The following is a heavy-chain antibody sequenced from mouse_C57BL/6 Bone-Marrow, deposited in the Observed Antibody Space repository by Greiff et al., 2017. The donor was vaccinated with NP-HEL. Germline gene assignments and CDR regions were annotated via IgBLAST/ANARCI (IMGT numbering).Heavy chain of an antibody. D-gene: IGHD1-1*01. Sequence: EVKLVESGGGLVQPGGSLSLSCAASGFTFTDYYMSWVRQPPGKALEWLGFIRNKANGYTTEYSASVKGRFTISRDNSQSILYLQMNALRAEDSATYYCARYRSSDAMDYWGQGTSVTVSS. CDR2: IRNKANGYTT. V-gene: IGHV7-3*01. CDR1: GFTFTDYY. J-gene: IGHJ4*01. CDR3: ARYRSSDAMDY.